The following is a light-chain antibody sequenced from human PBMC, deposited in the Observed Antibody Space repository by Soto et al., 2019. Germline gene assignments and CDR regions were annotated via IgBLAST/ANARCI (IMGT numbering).Light chain of an antibody. CDR3: LQHKSYPRT. J-gene: IGKJ1*01. CDR1: QAMRHD. Sequence: DIQMTQSPSSLSAFAGDRVTITCRASQAMRHDVGWYQLNPGKAPKRLIYAASNLHSGVPSRFSGSGSGTEFNRTIGSLQPEDSANDYCLQHKSYPRTFGQGTKVEV. V-gene: IGKV1-17*01. CDR2: AAS.